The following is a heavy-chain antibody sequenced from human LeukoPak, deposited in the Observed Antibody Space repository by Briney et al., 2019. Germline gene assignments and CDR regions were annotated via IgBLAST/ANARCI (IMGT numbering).Heavy chain of an antibody. V-gene: IGHV3-23*01. CDR1: GFTFSSYA. D-gene: IGHD5-18*01. CDR2: ISGSGGST. J-gene: IGHJ4*02. Sequence: GGSLRLSCAASGFTFSSYAMSWVRQAPGKGLEWVSAISGSGGSTYYADSVKGRFTISRDNSKNTLYLQMNSLRAEDTAVYYCASIGVQLWLRSYWGQGTLVTVSS. CDR3: ASIGVQLWLRSY.